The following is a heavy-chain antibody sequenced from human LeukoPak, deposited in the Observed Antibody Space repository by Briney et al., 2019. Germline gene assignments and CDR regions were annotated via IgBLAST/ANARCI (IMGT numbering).Heavy chain of an antibody. CDR2: ISGSGDST. V-gene: IGHV3-23*01. Sequence: GGSLRLSCAASGVTFSNYAMSWVRQAPGKGLECVSAISGSGDSTYYADSVKGRFTISRDNSKNTLYLQMNSLRAEDTAVYYCARVSGDYYDSSGYYFGNGYFDYWGQGTLVTVSS. D-gene: IGHD3-22*01. CDR3: ARVSGDYYDSSGYYFGNGYFDY. CDR1: GVTFSNYA. J-gene: IGHJ4*02.